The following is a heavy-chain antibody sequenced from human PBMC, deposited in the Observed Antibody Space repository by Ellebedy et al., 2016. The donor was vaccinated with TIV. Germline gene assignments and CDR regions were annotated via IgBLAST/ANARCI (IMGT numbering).Heavy chain of an antibody. V-gene: IGHV4-39*01. D-gene: IGHD2-2*01. CDR2: IYYSGST. J-gene: IGHJ4*02. CDR3: ASLIVVVPAAPFDY. CDR1: GGSISSSSYY. Sequence: SETLSLXCTVSGGSISSSSYYWGWIRQPPGKGLEWIGSIYYSGSTYYNPSLKSRVTISVDTSKNQFSLKLSSVTAADTAVYYCASLIVVVPAAPFDYWGQGTLVTVSS.